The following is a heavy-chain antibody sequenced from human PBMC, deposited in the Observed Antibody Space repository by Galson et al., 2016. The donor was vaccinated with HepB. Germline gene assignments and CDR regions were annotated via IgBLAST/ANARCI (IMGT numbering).Heavy chain of an antibody. CDR3: ARDAGAVVGTGGHFEK. J-gene: IGHJ1*01. CDR2: ITPVFGTT. V-gene: IGHV1-69*13. D-gene: IGHD6-19*01. CDR1: GGDFSNYE. Sequence: SVKVSCKASGGDFSNYEIIWVRQAPGHGLEWIGGITPVFGTTKYAQKFQARVTISADEPTSTVYMELSSLTFEDTAVYYCARDAGAVVGTGGHFEKWGQGTLVTVSS.